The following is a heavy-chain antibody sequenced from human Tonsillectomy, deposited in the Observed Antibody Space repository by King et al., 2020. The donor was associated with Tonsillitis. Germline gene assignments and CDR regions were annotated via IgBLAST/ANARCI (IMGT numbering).Heavy chain of an antibody. Sequence: HGPLVQSGAEVKKPGASVKVSCKASGYTFTSYGISWVRQAPGQGLEWMGWISAYNGNTNYAQKLQGRVTMTTDTSTSTAYMELRSLRSDETAVYYSARVQTNIVGVDYWGQGTLVTVSS. J-gene: IGHJ4*02. CDR2: ISAYNGNT. D-gene: IGHD1-26*01. V-gene: IGHV1-18*01. CDR1: GYTFTSYG. CDR3: ARVQTNIVGVDY.